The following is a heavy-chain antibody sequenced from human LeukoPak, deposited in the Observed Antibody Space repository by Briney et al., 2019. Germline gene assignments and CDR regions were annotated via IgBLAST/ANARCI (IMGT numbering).Heavy chain of an antibody. CDR1: GFTFSSYA. D-gene: IGHD2-15*01. CDR2: ISGSDDST. J-gene: IGHJ4*02. CDR3: AKGSGPELYYFDY. Sequence: PGGSLRLSCAASGFTFSSYAMSWVRQAPGKGLEWVSTISGSDDSTDSADSVKGRFTISRDNSKNTLYLQMNSLRVEDMAVYYCAKGSGPELYYFDYWGQGTLVTVSS. V-gene: IGHV3-23*01.